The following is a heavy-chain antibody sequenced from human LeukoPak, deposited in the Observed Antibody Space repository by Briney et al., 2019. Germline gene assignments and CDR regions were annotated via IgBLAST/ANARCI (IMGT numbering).Heavy chain of an antibody. J-gene: IGHJ4*02. Sequence: PSETLSLTCAVSGGSMRSGGYFGRWIRQPPGKGLEWIGYIYHSGSTYYNPSLKSRVTISVDRSKNQFSLKLSSVTAADTAVYYCTRVGRYFEIDYWGQGTLVTVSS. D-gene: IGHD3-9*01. V-gene: IGHV4-30-2*01. CDR2: IYHSGST. CDR1: GGSMRSGGYF. CDR3: TRVGRYFEIDY.